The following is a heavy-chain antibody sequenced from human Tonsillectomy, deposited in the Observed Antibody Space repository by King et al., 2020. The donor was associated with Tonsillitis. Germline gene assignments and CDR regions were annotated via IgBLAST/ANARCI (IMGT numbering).Heavy chain of an antibody. Sequence: VQLVESGGGLVQPGGSLRLSCAGSGFTFNNYAMSWVRQAPGKGLERVSAVSGGGDKSFYSDSVRGRFTISRDNSKNMLSLQMNSLRAEDTALYYCAIFMGSTASVFDSWGQGTLVTVSS. CDR2: VSGGGDKS. CDR3: AIFMGSTASVFDS. CDR1: GFTFNNYA. D-gene: IGHD2-2*01. J-gene: IGHJ4*02. V-gene: IGHV3-23*04.